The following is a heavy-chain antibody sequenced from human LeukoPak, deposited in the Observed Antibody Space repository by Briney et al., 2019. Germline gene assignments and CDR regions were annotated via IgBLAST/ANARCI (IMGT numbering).Heavy chain of an antibody. J-gene: IGHJ4*02. Sequence: ASVKVSCKASGYTFTGYYMHWVRQAPGQGLEWMGWINPNSGGTNYAQKFQGRVTMTRDTSISTAYMELSRLRSDDTAVYYCARVTPEYYDFWSGYYPFDYWGQGTPVTVSS. CDR1: GYTFTGYY. D-gene: IGHD3-3*01. V-gene: IGHV1-2*02. CDR2: INPNSGGT. CDR3: ARVTPEYYDFWSGYYPFDY.